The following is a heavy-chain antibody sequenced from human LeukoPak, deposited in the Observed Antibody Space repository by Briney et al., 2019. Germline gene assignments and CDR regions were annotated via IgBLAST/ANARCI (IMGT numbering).Heavy chain of an antibody. Sequence: QAGGSLRLSCAASGFTFSSYGMHWVRQAPGKGLEWVAVISYDGSNKYYADSVKGRFTISRDNSKNTLYLQMNSLRAEDTAVYYCAKDLVDTAILHYYGMDVWGQGTTVTVSS. CDR2: ISYDGSNK. J-gene: IGHJ6*02. CDR3: AKDLVDTAILHYYGMDV. D-gene: IGHD5-18*01. V-gene: IGHV3-30*18. CDR1: GFTFSSYG.